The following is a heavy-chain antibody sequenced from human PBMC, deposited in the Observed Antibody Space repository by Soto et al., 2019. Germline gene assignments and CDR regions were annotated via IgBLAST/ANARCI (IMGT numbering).Heavy chain of an antibody. D-gene: IGHD1-26*01. CDR2: ILHTGDT. V-gene: IGHV4-59*01. CDR3: ARDRWDNVGGNYYYSMDV. Sequence: SETLSLTCTVPGDSIINYYWSWIRQPPGKGLEWIGYILHTGDTTYNPSLKSRVTISLDRSKNQFSLKVTSMTAADTAVYYCARDRWDNVGGNYYYSMDVWGKGTTVT. CDR1: GDSIINYY. J-gene: IGHJ6*03.